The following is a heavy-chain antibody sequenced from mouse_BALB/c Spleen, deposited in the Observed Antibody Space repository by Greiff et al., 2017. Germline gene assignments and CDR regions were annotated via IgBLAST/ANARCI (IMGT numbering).Heavy chain of an antibody. CDR1: GYTITDYV. CDR3: ARSRRYDWYFDV. V-gene: IGHV1-77*01. J-gene: IGHJ1*01. D-gene: IGHD2-14*01. CDR2: IYPGSGST. Sequence: VQLQQSGPELVKPGASVKMSCKASGYTITDYVISWVKQRTGQGLEWIGEIYPGSGSTYYNEKFKGKATLTADKSSNTAYMQLSSLTSEDSAVYFCARSRRYDWYFDVWGAGTTVTVSS.